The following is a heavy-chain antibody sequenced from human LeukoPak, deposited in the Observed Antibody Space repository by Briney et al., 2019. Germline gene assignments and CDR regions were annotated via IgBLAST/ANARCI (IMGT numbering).Heavy chain of an antibody. CDR2: IYSGGST. D-gene: IGHD3-22*01. CDR1: GFTASSNY. J-gene: IGHJ4*02. Sequence: PGGSLRLSCAASGFTASSNYMSWVRQAPGKGLEWVSVIYSGGSTYYADSVKGRFTISRDNSKNTLYLQMNSLGAEDTAVYYCARETYYYDSSGYEGAYYFDYWGQGTLVTVSS. CDR3: ARETYYYDSSGYEGAYYFDY. V-gene: IGHV3-53*01.